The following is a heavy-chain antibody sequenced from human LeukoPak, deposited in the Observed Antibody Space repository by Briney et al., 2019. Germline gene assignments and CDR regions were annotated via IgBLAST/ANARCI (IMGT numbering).Heavy chain of an antibody. V-gene: IGHV3-23*01. Sequence: GGTLRLSCAASGFTFSSHGMSWVRQAPGKGLEWVSTISGSGDNTYYADSVKGRFTISRDNSENTLYLQMNSLRAEDTAVYYCARVTYGSGTYGAFDYWGQGTLVTVSS. D-gene: IGHD3-10*01. CDR1: GFTFSSHG. CDR3: ARVTYGSGTYGAFDY. J-gene: IGHJ4*02. CDR2: ISGSGDNT.